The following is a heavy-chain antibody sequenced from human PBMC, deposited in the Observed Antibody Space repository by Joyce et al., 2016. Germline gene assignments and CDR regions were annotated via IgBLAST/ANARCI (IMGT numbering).Heavy chain of an antibody. Sequence: EVQLLESGGGLVQSGGSLRLSCGASGLTFSNYAMTWVRQAAGKGLEWVSTLTSSGGSTYYEDSVRGRFTISRDNSKNTLYLQMNSLRAEDTAVYYCTKGGTEYTNSSDGWFDPWGQGTLVTVAS. V-gene: IGHV3-23*01. CDR1: GLTFSNYA. CDR2: LTSSGGST. D-gene: IGHD6-6*01. J-gene: IGHJ5*02. CDR3: TKGGTEYTNSSDGWFDP.